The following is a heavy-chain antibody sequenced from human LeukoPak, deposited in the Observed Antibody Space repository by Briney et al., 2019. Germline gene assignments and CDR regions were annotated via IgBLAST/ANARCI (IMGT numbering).Heavy chain of an antibody. CDR2: IYYSGST. D-gene: IGHD3-3*01. CDR1: GGSISSSSYY. CDR3: ARGFSITIFGVVKSYYYYMDV. Sequence: PSETLSLTCTVSGGSISSSSYYWGWIRQPPGKGLEWIGSIYYSGSTYYNPSLKSRVTISVDTSKNQFSLKLSSVTAADTAVYYCARGFSITIFGVVKSYYYYMDVWGKGTTVTVSS. V-gene: IGHV4-39*07. J-gene: IGHJ6*03.